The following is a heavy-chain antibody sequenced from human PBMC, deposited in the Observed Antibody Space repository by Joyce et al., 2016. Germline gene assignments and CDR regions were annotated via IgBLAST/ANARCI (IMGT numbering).Heavy chain of an antibody. CDR1: GFTVNSND. CDR3: ARSFDP. V-gene: IGHV3-53*01. CDR2: ISSDGTT. J-gene: IGHJ5*02. Sequence: EVQLVESGGGLIQPGGSLRLSCAASGFTVNSNDMRWVRQAPGKGLEWVSLISSDGTTYYADSVKGRFTISRDNSKNTLYLQMNSLRAEDTAVYFCARSFDPWGQGTLVTVSS.